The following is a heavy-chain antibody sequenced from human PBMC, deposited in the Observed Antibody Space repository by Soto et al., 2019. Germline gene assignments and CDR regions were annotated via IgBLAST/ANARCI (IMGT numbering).Heavy chain of an antibody. V-gene: IGHV1-2*04. Sequence: QVQLVQSGAEVKKPGASVKVSCKASGYTFTGYYMHWVRQAPGQGLEWMGWINPNSGGTNYAQKFQDWVTMTRDTSISTAYMELSRLRSDDTAVYYCARVYSSSWYNWFDPWGQGTLVTVSS. CDR3: ARVYSSSWYNWFDP. CDR1: GYTFTGYY. CDR2: INPNSGGT. D-gene: IGHD6-13*01. J-gene: IGHJ5*02.